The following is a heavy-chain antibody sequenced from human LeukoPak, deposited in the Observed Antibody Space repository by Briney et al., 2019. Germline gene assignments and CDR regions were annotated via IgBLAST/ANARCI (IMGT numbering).Heavy chain of an antibody. V-gene: IGHV1-69*10. CDR1: GGTFSTYG. J-gene: IGHJ3*01. CDR2: IIPILGTA. CDR3: VVSDDYYDTSGYYYGAFHV. Sequence: GASVKVSCKASGGTFSTYGVSWVRQVPGQGLEWMGGIIPILGTANFAQGRVTVTTDKSSSTAYMELSSLRSEDTAVYYCVVSDDYYDTSGYYYGAFHVWGQGTMVTVS. D-gene: IGHD3-22*01.